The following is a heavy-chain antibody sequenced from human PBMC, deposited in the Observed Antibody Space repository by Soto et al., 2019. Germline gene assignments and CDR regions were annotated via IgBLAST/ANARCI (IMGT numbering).Heavy chain of an antibody. CDR3: ARHALGYSYGFY. V-gene: IGHV5-51*01. J-gene: IGHJ4*02. CDR1: GNRFTSYW. D-gene: IGHD5-18*01. Sequence: GESLKICWKGSGNRFTSYWIGLVRPMPGKGLEWMGIIYPGDSDTRYSPSFQGQVTISADKSISTAYLQWSSLKASDTSMYYCARHALGYSYGFYWGQGTLVTVSS. CDR2: IYPGDSDT.